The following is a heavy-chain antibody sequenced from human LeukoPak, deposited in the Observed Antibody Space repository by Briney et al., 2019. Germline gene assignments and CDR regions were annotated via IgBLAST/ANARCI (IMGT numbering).Heavy chain of an antibody. V-gene: IGHV3-23*01. J-gene: IGHJ4*02. CDR1: GFTFSSYG. Sequence: GGSLRLTCAASGFTFSSYGMSWVRQAPGKGLEWVSAISGSGGSTYYADSVKGRFTISRDNSKNTLYLQMNSLRAEDTAVYYCAKGHYGSGSYYEDLGYWGQGTLVTVSS. CDR2: ISGSGGST. D-gene: IGHD3-10*01. CDR3: AKGHYGSGSYYEDLGY.